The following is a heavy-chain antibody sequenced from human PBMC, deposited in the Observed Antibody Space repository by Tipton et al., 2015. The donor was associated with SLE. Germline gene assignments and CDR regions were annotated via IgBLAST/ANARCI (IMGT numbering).Heavy chain of an antibody. J-gene: IGHJ4*02. CDR3: ASSKRGPGYGGYFDY. D-gene: IGHD5-12*01. CDR1: GGSISSYY. V-gene: IGHV4-59*01. CDR2: IYYSGST. Sequence: LRLSCTVSGGSISSYYWSWIRQPPGEGLEWIGYIYYSGSTNYNPSLKSRVTISVDTSKNQFSLKLSSVTAADTAVYYCASSKRGPGYGGYFDYWGQGTLVTVSS.